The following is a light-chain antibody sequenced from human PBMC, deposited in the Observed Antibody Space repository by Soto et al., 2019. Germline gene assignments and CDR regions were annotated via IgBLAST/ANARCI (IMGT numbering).Light chain of an antibody. CDR1: SSNIGSNY. CDR3: SSWDGSLSGYV. J-gene: IGLJ1*01. CDR2: NNN. Sequence: QSVLTQPPSASGTPGQGVTISCSGSSSNIGSNYVYWYQQLPGTAPKLLIYNNNQRPSGVPERFSASKSGTSASLAIRGLRSDDEADYYCSSWDGSLSGYVFGAGSKVTVL. V-gene: IGLV1-47*02.